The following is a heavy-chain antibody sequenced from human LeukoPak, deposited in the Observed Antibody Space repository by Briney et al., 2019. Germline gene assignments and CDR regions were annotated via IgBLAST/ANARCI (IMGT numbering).Heavy chain of an antibody. J-gene: IGHJ4*02. CDR1: GFTFSSYW. CDR2: IKQDGSEK. V-gene: IGHV3-7*01. D-gene: IGHD3-3*01. CDR3: TSEIIFGSFDY. Sequence: GGSLRLSCAASGFTFSSYWMSWVRQAPGKGLEWVANIKQDGSEKYYVDSVKGRSTISRDNAKNSLYLQMNSLRAEDAAVYYCTSEIIFGSFDYWGQGTLVTVSS.